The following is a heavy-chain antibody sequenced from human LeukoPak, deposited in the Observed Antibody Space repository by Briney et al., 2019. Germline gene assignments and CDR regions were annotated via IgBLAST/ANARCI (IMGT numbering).Heavy chain of an antibody. CDR2: ISGSGGST. D-gene: IGHD6-19*01. J-gene: IGHJ4*02. CDR3: AKAQWHNEGAFDY. V-gene: IGHV3-23*01. CDR1: GFTFSSYA. Sequence: PGGSLRLSCAASGFTFSSYAMSWVRQAPGKGLEWVSAISGSGGSTYYADSVKGRFTISRDNSKNALYLQMNSLRAEDTAVYYCAKAQWHNEGAFDYWGQGTLVTVSS.